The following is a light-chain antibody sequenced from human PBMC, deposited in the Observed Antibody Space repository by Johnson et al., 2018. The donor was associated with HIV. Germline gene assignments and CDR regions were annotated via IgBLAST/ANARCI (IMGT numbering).Light chain of an antibody. Sequence: QPVLTQPPSVSAAPGQTVNISCSGNVSNIESYFVSWYQQLPGAAPTLLIYEDNKRPSGIPDRFSGSKSGATATLGITGLQTGDEAAYYCGIWDASLSPLYVFGTGTTITVL. CDR3: GIWDASLSPLYV. CDR2: EDN. J-gene: IGLJ1*01. CDR1: VSNIESYF. V-gene: IGLV1-51*02.